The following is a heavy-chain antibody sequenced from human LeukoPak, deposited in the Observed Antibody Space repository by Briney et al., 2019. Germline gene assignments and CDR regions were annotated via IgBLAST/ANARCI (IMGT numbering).Heavy chain of an antibody. CDR1: GFTFDDYA. V-gene: IGHV3-43D*03. CDR2: ISWDGGST. Sequence: PGGSLRLSCAASGFTFDDYAMHWVRQAPGKGLEWVSLISWDGGSTYYADSVKGRFTISRDNSKNSLYLQMNSLRAEDTALYYCAKGDSEANYYYYYMDVWGKGTTVTVSS. D-gene: IGHD1-14*01. J-gene: IGHJ6*03. CDR3: AKGDSEANYYYYYMDV.